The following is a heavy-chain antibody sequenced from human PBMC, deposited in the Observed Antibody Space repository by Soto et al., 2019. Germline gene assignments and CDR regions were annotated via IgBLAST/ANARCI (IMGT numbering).Heavy chain of an antibody. CDR2: IYPGDSDT. Sequence: GESLKTSWKCSGYTFTNYWIGWGRQMPGKGLEWMGIIYPGDSDTKYNPSFQGQVTSPADKSITTTYLQWSSLKASDTAFYYCVASIFYYGMDVWGQGTTVTSP. CDR3: VASIFYYGMDV. V-gene: IGHV5-51*01. J-gene: IGHJ6*02. CDR1: GYTFTNYW.